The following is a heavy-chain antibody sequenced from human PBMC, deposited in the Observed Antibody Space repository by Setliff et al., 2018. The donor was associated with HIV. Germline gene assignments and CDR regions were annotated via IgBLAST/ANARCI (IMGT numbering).Heavy chain of an antibody. V-gene: IGHV4-59*08. J-gene: IGHJ4*02. CDR3: ARHSPSDY. Sequence: SETLSLTCTVSGDSSSTDYWTWNRQPPGKGLEWIGYIYNSASTSYNPSLKSRVTISVDTSKNQFSLKLSSVTAADTAVYYCARHSPSDYWGQGTLVTVSS. CDR1: GDSSSTDY. CDR2: IYNSAST.